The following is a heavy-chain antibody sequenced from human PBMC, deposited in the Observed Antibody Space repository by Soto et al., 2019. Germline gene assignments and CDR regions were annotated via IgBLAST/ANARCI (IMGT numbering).Heavy chain of an antibody. V-gene: IGHV1-46*01. CDR1: VYTFTIYY. J-gene: IGHJ4*02. Sequence: SVKVSCKGSVYTFTIYYMRCGLQDPGQGLEWMGIINPSGGSTSYAQKFQGRVTMTRDTSTSTVYMELSSLRSEDTAVYYCARDLSVDPSDYRGQGTLVTVSS. CDR2: INPSGGST. CDR3: ARDLSVDPSDY.